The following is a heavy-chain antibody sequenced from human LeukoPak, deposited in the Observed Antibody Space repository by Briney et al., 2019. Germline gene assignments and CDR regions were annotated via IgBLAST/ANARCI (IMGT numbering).Heavy chain of an antibody. CDR1: GFTFSSHW. J-gene: IGHJ4*02. CDR3: ARDHYCSSSSCPSDY. CDR2: INWNGGST. Sequence: GGSLRLSCADSGFTFSSHWMHWVRQAPGKGLEWVSGINWNGGSTGYADSVKGRFTISRDSAKNSLYLQMNSLRAEDTALYHCARDHYCSSSSCPSDYWGQGTLVTVSS. D-gene: IGHD2-2*01. V-gene: IGHV3-20*01.